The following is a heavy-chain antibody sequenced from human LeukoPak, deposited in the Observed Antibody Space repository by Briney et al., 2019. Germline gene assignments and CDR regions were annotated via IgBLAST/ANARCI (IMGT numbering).Heavy chain of an antibody. V-gene: IGHV3-23*01. CDR1: GFTFSSYA. D-gene: IGHD4-11*01. Sequence: GRSLRLSCAASGFTFSSYAMSWVRQAPGKGLDWVSAISESGGTTYYAHSVKGRFTISRDNSKNTLYLQMNSLGADDTAVYFCATVQRGLHWYFDLWGRGTLVTVSS. J-gene: IGHJ2*01. CDR2: ISESGGTT. CDR3: ATVQRGLHWYFDL.